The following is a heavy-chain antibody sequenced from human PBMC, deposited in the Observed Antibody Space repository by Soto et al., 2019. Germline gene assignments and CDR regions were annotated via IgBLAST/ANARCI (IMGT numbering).Heavy chain of an antibody. J-gene: IGHJ1*01. V-gene: IGHV4-59*03. CDR3: AFDMYAGHRDYFAL. Sequence: SGTPELRCMVSEESIACDHWSWVRQFPGKRLEWIAYTSYTGNTNYNPSLQSRVTTSMDTSKNQLSLRLTSMTAADTAVYYCAFDMYAGHRDYFALRGQGSLVIGSS. CDR2: TSYTGNT. D-gene: IGHD4-17*01. CDR1: EESIACDH.